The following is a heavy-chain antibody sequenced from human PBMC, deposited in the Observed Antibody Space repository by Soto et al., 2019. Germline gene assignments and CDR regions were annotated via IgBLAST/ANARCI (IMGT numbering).Heavy chain of an antibody. CDR1: GYTLTELS. Sequence: GASVKASCKVSGYTLTELSMHCVRQAPGKGLEWMGGFDPEDGETIYAQKFKGRVTMTEDTSTDTAYMELSSLRSEDTAVYYCATGPGYYYYYYMDVWGKGTTVTVSS. J-gene: IGHJ6*03. CDR2: FDPEDGET. V-gene: IGHV1-24*01. CDR3: ATGPGYYYYYYMDV.